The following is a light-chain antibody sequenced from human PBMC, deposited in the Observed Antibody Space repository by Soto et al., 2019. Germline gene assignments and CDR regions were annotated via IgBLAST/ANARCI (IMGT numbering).Light chain of an antibody. CDR3: QSYDSSLSGSRV. CDR1: SSNIGAGYD. CDR2: GNS. J-gene: IGLJ3*02. V-gene: IGLV1-40*01. Sequence: QSVLTQPPSVSGAPGQRVTISCTGSSSNIGAGYDVHWYQQPPGTAPKLVIYGNSNRPSGVPHRFSGSKSGTSASLAITGLQAEDEADYYCQSYDSSLSGSRVFGGGTKLTVL.